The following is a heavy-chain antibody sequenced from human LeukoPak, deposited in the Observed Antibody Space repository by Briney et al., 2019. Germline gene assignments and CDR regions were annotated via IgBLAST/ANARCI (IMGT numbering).Heavy chain of an antibody. V-gene: IGHV4-59*01. CDR1: GGSISSYY. J-gene: IGHJ4*02. CDR2: TYYSGST. Sequence: SETLSLTCTVSGGSISSYYWSWIRQPPGKGLEWIGYTYYSGSTNYNPSLKSRVTISVDTSKNQFSLKLSSVTAADTAVYFCAKSGNPYDFLTSWGQGTLVTVSS. D-gene: IGHD3-9*01. CDR3: AKSGNPYDFLTS.